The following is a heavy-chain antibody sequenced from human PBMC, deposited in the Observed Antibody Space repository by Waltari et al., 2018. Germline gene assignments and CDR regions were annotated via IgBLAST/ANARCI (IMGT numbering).Heavy chain of an antibody. CDR2: ISAYNGNT. Sequence: QVQLVQSGAEVKKPGASVKVSCKASGYTFTSYGISWVRQAPGQGLEWMGWISAYNGNTNYAQKLQGRVTMTTDTATSTAYMELRSLRSDDTAVYFCARDRNYYDSSGYQNYYYGMDVWGQGTTVTVSS. CDR1: GYTFTSYG. CDR3: ARDRNYYDSSGYQNYYYGMDV. V-gene: IGHV1-18*01. D-gene: IGHD3-22*01. J-gene: IGHJ6*02.